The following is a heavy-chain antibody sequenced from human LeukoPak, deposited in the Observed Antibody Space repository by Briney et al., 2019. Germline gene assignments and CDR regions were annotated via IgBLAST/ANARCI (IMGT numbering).Heavy chain of an antibody. CDR3: ARTWLEVPGELNWFDP. J-gene: IGHJ5*02. D-gene: IGHD1-26*01. V-gene: IGHV1-3*01. CDR1: GYTFTSYA. CDR2: INAGNGNT. Sequence: ASVKVSCKASGYTFTSYAMHWVRQAPGQRLEWMGWINAGNGNTKYSQKFQGRVTITRDTSASTAYMELSSLRSEDTAVYYCARTWLEVPGELNWFDPWGQGTLVTVSS.